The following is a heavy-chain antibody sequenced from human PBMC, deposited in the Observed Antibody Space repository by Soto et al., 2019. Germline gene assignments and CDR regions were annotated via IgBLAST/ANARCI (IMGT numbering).Heavy chain of an antibody. CDR2: INHSGST. CDR1: GGSFSGYY. V-gene: IGHV4-34*01. J-gene: IGHJ4*02. D-gene: IGHD3-10*01. Sequence: QVQLQQWGAGLLKPSETLSLTCAVYGGSFSGYYWSWIRQPPGKGLEWIGEINHSGSTNYNPSLKSRVTISVDTSKNQFSLKLSSVTAADTAVYYCARGLSLWFGELLLQRGSYYFDYWGQGTLVTVSS. CDR3: ARGLSLWFGELLLQRGSYYFDY.